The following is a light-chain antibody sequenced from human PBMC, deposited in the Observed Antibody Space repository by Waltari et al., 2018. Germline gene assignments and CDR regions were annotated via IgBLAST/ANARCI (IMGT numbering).Light chain of an antibody. CDR3: QQLKDSPPT. CDR1: QDISNF. J-gene: IGKJ4*01. CDR2: ASS. Sequence: QLTQSPSFLSASVGDRVTLTRRASQDISNFLAWYQQKPGQAPQLLIYASSTLQSGVPSRFSGSGSGTEFTLTISSLQPEDFATYYCQQLKDSPPTFGGGTKVEIK. V-gene: IGKV1-9*01.